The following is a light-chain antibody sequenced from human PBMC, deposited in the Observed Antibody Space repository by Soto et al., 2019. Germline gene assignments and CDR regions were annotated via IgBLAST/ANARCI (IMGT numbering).Light chain of an antibody. V-gene: IGLV1-40*01. Sequence: QSVLTQPPSVSGAPGQRVTISCTGSSSNIGANYDVHWYQHLPGTAPKLLISGDSHRPSGVPDRFSGSQSGTSASLGITGLQAEDEADYYCQSYDSSLRGWVFGGGTKLTVL. J-gene: IGLJ3*02. CDR1: SSNIGANYD. CDR3: QSYDSSLRGWV. CDR2: GDS.